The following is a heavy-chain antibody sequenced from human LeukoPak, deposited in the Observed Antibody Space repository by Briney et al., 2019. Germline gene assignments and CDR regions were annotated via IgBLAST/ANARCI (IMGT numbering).Heavy chain of an antibody. D-gene: IGHD6-19*01. CDR2: INPHSGGT. V-gene: IGHV1-2*02. J-gene: IGHJ6*03. CDR1: GYIFSDYY. CDR3: ARRAVDNSYYYYMDV. Sequence: PAASVKVSCKASGYIFSDYYIHWVRQAPGQGPEWMGWINPHSGGTNYAQKFQGRVTMTRDTSISTTYMELKRLRYDDTAVYYCARRAVDNSYYYYMDVWGKGTTVTVSS.